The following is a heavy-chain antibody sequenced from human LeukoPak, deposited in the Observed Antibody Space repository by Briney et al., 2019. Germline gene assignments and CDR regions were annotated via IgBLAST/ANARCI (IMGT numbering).Heavy chain of an antibody. J-gene: IGHJ4*02. Sequence: GGSLRLSCTASGFAFGGYAMSWVRQAPGKGLEWVSAISGSGGSTYYADSVKGRFTISRDNSKNTLYLQMNSLRAEDTAVYYCAKDLSGGSLDYWGQGTLVTVSS. D-gene: IGHD2-15*01. CDR1: GFAFGGYA. CDR3: AKDLSGGSLDY. CDR2: ISGSGGST. V-gene: IGHV3-23*01.